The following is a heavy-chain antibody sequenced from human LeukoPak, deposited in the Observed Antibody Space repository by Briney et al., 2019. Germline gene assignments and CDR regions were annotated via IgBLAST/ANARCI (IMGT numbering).Heavy chain of an antibody. CDR1: GFTFNSYA. Sequence: GGSLRLSCAASGFTFNSYAMSWVRQAPGKGLEWVSSISGSGGSPYYADSVKGRFTISRDNSKNTLYLQMNSLKTEDTAVYYCTTVERGWGQGTLVTVSS. CDR3: TTVERG. J-gene: IGHJ4*02. V-gene: IGHV3-23*01. CDR2: ISGSGGSP. D-gene: IGHD1-1*01.